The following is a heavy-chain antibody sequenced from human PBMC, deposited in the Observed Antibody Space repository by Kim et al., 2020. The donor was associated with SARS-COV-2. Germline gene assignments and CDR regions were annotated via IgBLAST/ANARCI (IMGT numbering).Heavy chain of an antibody. D-gene: IGHD3-22*01. CDR2: INSYNGDT. V-gene: IGHV1-18*01. CDR1: GYSFANYG. CDR3: ARDFQVSYYYETSGFDY. Sequence: ASVKVSCKASGYSFANYGISWVRQAPAQGLEWMGWINSYNGDTNYAQKLQGRVTMTTDTSTSTAYMELRSLRSDDTAVYYCARDFQVSYYYETSGFDYWGQGTLVSVSS. J-gene: IGHJ4*02.